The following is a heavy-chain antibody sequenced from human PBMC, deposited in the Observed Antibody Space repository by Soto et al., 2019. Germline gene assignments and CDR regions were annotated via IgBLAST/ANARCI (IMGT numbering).Heavy chain of an antibody. CDR1: GGSINDHY. CDR2: IYYSGST. D-gene: IGHD6-6*01. CDR3: ARSSSSSSFYF. V-gene: IGHV4-59*08. J-gene: IGHJ4*02. Sequence: SETLSLTCTVSGGSINDHYWSWIRQPPGQGLEWIGYIYYSGSTNYNPSLKSRVTISVDTSKNQFSLKLSSVTAADTAVYYCARSSSSSSFYFWGQGTLVTVSS.